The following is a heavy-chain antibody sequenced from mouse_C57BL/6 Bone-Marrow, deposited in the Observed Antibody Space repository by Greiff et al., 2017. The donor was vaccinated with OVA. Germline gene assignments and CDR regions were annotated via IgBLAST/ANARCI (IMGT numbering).Heavy chain of an antibody. CDR3: ASGDDTTVS. CDR2: IYPRSGNT. V-gene: IGHV1-81*01. Sequence: VQLQQSGAELARPGASVKLSCKASGYTFTSYGISWVKQRTGQGLEWIGEIYPRSGNTYYNEKFKGKATLTADKSSSTAYMELRSLTSEDSAVYFCASGDDTTVSWGQGTTLTVSS. D-gene: IGHD1-1*01. CDR1: GYTFTSYG. J-gene: IGHJ2*01.